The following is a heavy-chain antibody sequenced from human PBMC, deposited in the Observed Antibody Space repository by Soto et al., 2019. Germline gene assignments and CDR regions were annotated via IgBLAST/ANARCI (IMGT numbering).Heavy chain of an antibody. CDR3: ARARSPNYYDSSGYSLDI. V-gene: IGHV1-69*13. CDR1: GGTFSSYA. CDR2: IIPIFGTA. J-gene: IGHJ3*02. Sequence: ASVKVSCKASGGTFSSYAISWVRQAPGQGLEWMGGIIPIFGTANYAQKFQGRVTITADESTSTAYMELSSLRSEDTAVYYCARARSPNYYDSSGYSLDIWGQGTMVTVSS. D-gene: IGHD3-22*01.